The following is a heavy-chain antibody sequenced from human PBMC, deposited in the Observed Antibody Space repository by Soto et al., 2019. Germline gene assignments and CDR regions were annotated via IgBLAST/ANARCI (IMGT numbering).Heavy chain of an antibody. CDR1: GVAFSVST. J-gene: IGHJ6*02. CDR3: FRENYFSYHGMDV. Sequence: PGGSMRLSSACSGVAFSVSTIHGVRDASGKGLEWVGCIRSKANSYATAYAASVKGRFIISRDDSKTTAYLQMSSLKIEDTAVYYCFRENYFSYHGMDVWGQGTTVTVSS. V-gene: IGHV3-73*01. CDR2: IRSKANSYAT.